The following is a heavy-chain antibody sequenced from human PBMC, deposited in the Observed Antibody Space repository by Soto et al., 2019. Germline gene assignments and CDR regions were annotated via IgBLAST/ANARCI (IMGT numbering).Heavy chain of an antibody. Sequence: GGSLRLSCAASGFTFSSYAMSWVRQAPGKGLEWVSAISGSGGSTYYADSVKGRFTISRDNSKNTLYLQMNSLRAEDTAVYYCAQRYSGYDLGPSGMDVWGQGTTVTVSS. J-gene: IGHJ6*02. CDR1: GFTFSSYA. D-gene: IGHD5-12*01. V-gene: IGHV3-23*01. CDR3: AQRYSGYDLGPSGMDV. CDR2: ISGSGGST.